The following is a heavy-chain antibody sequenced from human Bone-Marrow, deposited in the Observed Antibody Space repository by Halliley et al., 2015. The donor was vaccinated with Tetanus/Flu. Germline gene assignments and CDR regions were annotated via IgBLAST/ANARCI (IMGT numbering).Heavy chain of an antibody. CDR2: VSESGDST. J-gene: IGHJ4*02. D-gene: IGHD2-15*01. CDR3: ARDSFEYCSGGSCYGPGY. Sequence: SLRLSYAASGFTFSKYAMSWVRQAPGKGLEWVSTVSESGDSTSYADSLKGRFIVSRDESKNTLYLQMNSLRAEDTAVYYCARDSFEYCSGGSCYGPGYWGQGTLVTVSS. CDR1: GFTFSKYA. V-gene: IGHV3-23*01.